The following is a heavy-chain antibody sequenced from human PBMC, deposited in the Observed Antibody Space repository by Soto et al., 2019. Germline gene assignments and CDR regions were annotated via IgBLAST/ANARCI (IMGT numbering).Heavy chain of an antibody. D-gene: IGHD6-6*01. Sequence: QLQLQESGPGLVKPSETLSLTCTVSGGSISSSSYYWGWIRQPPGKGLEWIGSIYYSGSTYYNPSLKSRVTISVDTSKNQFSLKLSSVTAADTAVYYCARKESFIAAPYWGQGTLVTVSS. CDR2: IYYSGST. CDR1: GGSISSSSYY. V-gene: IGHV4-39*01. CDR3: ARKESFIAAPY. J-gene: IGHJ4*02.